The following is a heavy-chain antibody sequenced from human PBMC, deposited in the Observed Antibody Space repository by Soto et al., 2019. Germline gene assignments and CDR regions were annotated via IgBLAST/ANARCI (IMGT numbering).Heavy chain of an antibody. J-gene: IGHJ4*02. CDR2: IWYDGSNK. V-gene: IGHV3-33*01. CDR1: GFTFSSYG. D-gene: IGHD3-10*01. Sequence: QVQLVESGGGVVQPGRSLRLSCAASGFTFSSYGMHWVRQAPGKGLEWVAVIWYDGSNKYYADSVKGRFTISRDNSKNRLYLQMNSLRAEDTAVYYCARGSYGSGVHWGQGTLVTVSS. CDR3: ARGSYGSGVH.